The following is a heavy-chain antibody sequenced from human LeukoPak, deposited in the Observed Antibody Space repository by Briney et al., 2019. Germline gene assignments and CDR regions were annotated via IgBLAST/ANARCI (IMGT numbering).Heavy chain of an antibody. J-gene: IGHJ6*03. CDR3: ARESYMDV. CDR1: GFTFSSYE. CDR2: IDTSGTTT. Sequence: PGGSLRLSCAASGFTFSSYEMNWVRQAPGKGLEWISYIDTSGTTTYYADSVRGRFTVSRDNTKNTLYLQMNSLRAEDTAVYYCARESYMDVWGKGTTVTISS. V-gene: IGHV3-48*03.